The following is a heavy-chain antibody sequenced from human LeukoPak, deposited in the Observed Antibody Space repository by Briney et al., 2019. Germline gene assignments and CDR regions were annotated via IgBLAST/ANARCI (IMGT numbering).Heavy chain of an antibody. CDR1: GFTFSSYG. D-gene: IGHD3-3*01. CDR2: ISFDGSDK. CDR3: ARDRAWNYFDY. J-gene: IGHJ4*02. Sequence: GGSLRLSCAASGFTFSSYGMLWVRQAPGKGLEWVAVISFDGSDKYYADSVKGRFTISRDNSKNTLYLQMDSLRAEDTAVYYCARDRAWNYFDYWGQGTLVTVSS. V-gene: IGHV3-30*03.